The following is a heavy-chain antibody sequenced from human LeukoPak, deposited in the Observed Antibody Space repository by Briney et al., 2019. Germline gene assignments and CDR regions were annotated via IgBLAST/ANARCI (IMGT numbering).Heavy chain of an antibody. CDR1: GGSVSSGTYY. CDR2: IYTSGST. D-gene: IGHD5-12*01. J-gene: IGHJ4*02. V-gene: IGHV4-61*01. Sequence: PSETLSLTCTVSGGSVSSGTYYWTWIREPPGKELEYIGYIYTSGSTKYNPSLKSRGTISVDTSKNQISLRLTSVTAADTAVYFCARDGLVRIVATGLDYWGQGTRVTVSS. CDR3: ARDGLVRIVATGLDY.